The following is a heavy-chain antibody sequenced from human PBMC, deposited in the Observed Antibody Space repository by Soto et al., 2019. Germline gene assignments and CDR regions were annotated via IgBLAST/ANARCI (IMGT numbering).Heavy chain of an antibody. V-gene: IGHV3-74*03. D-gene: IGHD3-9*01. J-gene: IGHJ4*02. Sequence: GGSLRLSCAASGLTFGSYWMHWVRQAPGKGLVWVSRINTDGSVAMYVDSVKGRFTISRDNAKNTLYLHMNSLRAEDTAVYYCTRSVLKSLDYWGQGTLVTVSS. CDR2: INTDGSVA. CDR3: TRSVLKSLDY. CDR1: GLTFGSYW.